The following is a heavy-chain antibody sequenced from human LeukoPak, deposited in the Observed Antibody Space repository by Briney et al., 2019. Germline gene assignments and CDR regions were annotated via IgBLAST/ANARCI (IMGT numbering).Heavy chain of an antibody. Sequence: PGGSLRLSCAASGFTFSSYGMHWVRQAPGKGLEWVAFIRYDGTNKYYADSVKGRFTISRDNSENTLYLQMNSLSAEDTAVYYCAKHQSGPHWAAFDYWGQGTLVTVSS. J-gene: IGHJ4*02. CDR3: AKHQSGPHWAAFDY. D-gene: IGHD3-10*01. CDR2: IRYDGTNK. V-gene: IGHV3-30*02. CDR1: GFTFSSYG.